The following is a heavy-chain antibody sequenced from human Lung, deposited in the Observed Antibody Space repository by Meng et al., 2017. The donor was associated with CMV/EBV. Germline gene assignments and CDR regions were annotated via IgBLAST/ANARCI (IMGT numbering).Heavy chain of an antibody. CDR1: GFTFSSYS. J-gene: IGHJ6*02. CDR3: AKDREQWWWGYYGMDI. Sequence: GGSXRLXXAASGFTFSSYSMNWVRQAPGKGLAWVAFIQYDGSNKYYADSVKGRFTISRDNSKNTLYVQMNSLRAEDTAVYYCAKDREQWWWGYYGMDIWGQGTTVXVSS. CDR2: IQYDGSNK. D-gene: IGHD2-15*01. V-gene: IGHV3-30*02.